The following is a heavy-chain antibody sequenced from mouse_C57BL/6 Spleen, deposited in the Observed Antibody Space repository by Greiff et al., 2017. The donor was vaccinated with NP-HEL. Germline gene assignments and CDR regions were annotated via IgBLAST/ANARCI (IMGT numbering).Heavy chain of an antibody. Sequence: VKLQESGAELARPGASVKLSCKASGYTFTSYGISWVKQRTGQGLEWIGEIYPRSGNTYYNEKFKGKATLTADKSSSTAYMELRSLTSEDSAVYFCARSGGNYYFDYWGQGTTLTVSS. J-gene: IGHJ2*01. V-gene: IGHV1-81*01. CDR1: GYTFTSYG. CDR2: IYPRSGNT. CDR3: ARSGGNYYFDY. D-gene: IGHD2-1*01.